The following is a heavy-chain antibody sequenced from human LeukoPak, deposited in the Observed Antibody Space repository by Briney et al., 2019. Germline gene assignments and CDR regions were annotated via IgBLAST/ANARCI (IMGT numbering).Heavy chain of an antibody. CDR3: ARDQEIYYDILTGRHYFDY. D-gene: IGHD3-9*01. J-gene: IGHJ4*02. CDR2: IFSST. V-gene: IGHV3-53*01. Sequence: GGSLRLSCTVSGFTVSSNSMSWVRQAPGKGLEWVSFIFSSTHYSDSVKGRFTISRDNAKNSLYLQMNSLRAEDTAVYYCARDQEIYYDILTGRHYFDYWGQGALVTVSS. CDR1: GFTVSSNS.